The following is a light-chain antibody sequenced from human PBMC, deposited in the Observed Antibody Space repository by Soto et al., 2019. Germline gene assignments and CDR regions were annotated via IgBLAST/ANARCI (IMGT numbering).Light chain of an antibody. J-gene: IGLJ2*01. V-gene: IGLV1-44*01. CDR2: SNN. Sequence: QSVLNQPPSASGTPGQRVTISCSGSSSNIGSNTVNWYQQLPGTAPKLLIYSNNQRPSGVPDRFSGSKSGTSASLAISGLQSEDAADYYCAAWDDSLNGPVFGGGTKLTVL. CDR1: SSNIGSNT. CDR3: AAWDDSLNGPV.